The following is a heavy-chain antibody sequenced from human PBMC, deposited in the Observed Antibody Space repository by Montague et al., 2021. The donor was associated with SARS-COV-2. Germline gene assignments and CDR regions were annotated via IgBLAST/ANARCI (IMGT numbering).Heavy chain of an antibody. CDR2: IYHSGNT. CDR3: ARARMPSRGFDY. Sequence: SETLSLTCAVSGGSISSSNWWSWVRQPPGKGLEWIGEIYHSGNTNYNPSLKSRVTISVDKSKNQFSLKLSSVTAADTAVYYCARARMPSRGFDYWGQGTLVTVSS. V-gene: IGHV4-4*02. D-gene: IGHD2-2*01. CDR1: GGSISSSNW. J-gene: IGHJ4*02.